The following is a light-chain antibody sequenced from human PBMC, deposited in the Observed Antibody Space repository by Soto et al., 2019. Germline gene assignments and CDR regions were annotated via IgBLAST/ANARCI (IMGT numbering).Light chain of an antibody. CDR2: EVS. V-gene: IGLV2-14*01. CDR3: SSYAGGDTPVL. CDR1: SSDVGGYNY. J-gene: IGLJ3*02. Sequence: QSALTQPASVSGSPGQSITISCTGTSSDVGGYNYVSWYQQHPGKAPKLMIYEVSNRPSGVSNRFSGSKSGNTASLTISGLQAEDEADYYCSSYAGGDTPVLFGGGTKLTVL.